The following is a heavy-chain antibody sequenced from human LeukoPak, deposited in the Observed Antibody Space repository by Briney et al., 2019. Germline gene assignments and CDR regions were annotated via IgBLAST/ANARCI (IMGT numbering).Heavy chain of an antibody. CDR2: IKSKSNGGTI. Sequence: GGSLRLSCAASGFTFSSYSMNWVRQAPGKGLEWIARIKSKSNGGTIDYAAPVKGRFTISRDDSKDTLYLQMNSLKIEDAAVYYCTTVGSSWNFDYWGQGTLVTVSS. CDR1: GFTFSSYS. J-gene: IGHJ4*02. CDR3: TTVGSSWNFDY. V-gene: IGHV3-15*01. D-gene: IGHD6-13*01.